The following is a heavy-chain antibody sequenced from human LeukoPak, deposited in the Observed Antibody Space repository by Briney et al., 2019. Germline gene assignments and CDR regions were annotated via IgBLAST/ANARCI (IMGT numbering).Heavy chain of an antibody. CDR2: ISTYNGDT. V-gene: IGHV1-18*01. D-gene: IGHD6-6*01. Sequence: ASVKVSCKASGYTFTSYGISWVRQAPGQGLEWMGWISTYNGDTNYAQKLQGRVTMTTDTSTNTAYMELRSLRSDDTAVYYCARDRAKQLVPLCYFDYWGQGTLVTVSS. CDR1: GYTFTSYG. CDR3: ARDRAKQLVPLCYFDY. J-gene: IGHJ4*02.